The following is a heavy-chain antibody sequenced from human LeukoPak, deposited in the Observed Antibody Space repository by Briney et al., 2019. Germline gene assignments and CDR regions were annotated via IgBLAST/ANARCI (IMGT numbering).Heavy chain of an antibody. J-gene: IGHJ6*02. CDR2: INHSGST. Sequence: SETLSLTCAVYGGSFSGYYWSWIRQPPGKGLEWIGEINHSGSTNYNPSLKSRVTISVDTSKNQFPLKLSSVTAADTAVYYCASQLVGATQETYGMDVWGQGTTVTVSS. CDR3: ASQLVGATQETYGMDV. D-gene: IGHD1-26*01. CDR1: GGSFSGYY. V-gene: IGHV4-34*01.